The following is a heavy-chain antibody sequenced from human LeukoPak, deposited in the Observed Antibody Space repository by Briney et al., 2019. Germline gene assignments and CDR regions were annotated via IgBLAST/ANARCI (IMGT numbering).Heavy chain of an antibody. CDR1: GFTFSSYA. V-gene: IGHV3-21*01. CDR2: ISSSSRYI. CDR3: ARDWNYYDSSGYPIDY. J-gene: IGHJ4*02. D-gene: IGHD3-22*01. Sequence: GGSLRLSCAASGFTFSSYAMSWVRQAPGKGLEWVSSISSSSRYIYYADSVKGRFTISRDNAKNSLYLQMNSLRAEDTAVYYCARDWNYYDSSGYPIDYWGQGTLVTVSS.